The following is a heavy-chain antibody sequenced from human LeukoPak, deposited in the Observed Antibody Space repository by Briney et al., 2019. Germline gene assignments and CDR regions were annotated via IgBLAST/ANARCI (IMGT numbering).Heavy chain of an antibody. Sequence: GGSLRLSCAASGFIFYNYAMSWVRQAPGKGLEWVSSISGSGDNTYYADSVKGRFTISRDNSKNTLYLQMNSLRAEDTAVYYCAKDQPLVVTGTNWFDPWGQGTLVTVSS. CDR1: GFIFYNYA. CDR2: ISGSGDNT. D-gene: IGHD2-21*02. J-gene: IGHJ5*02. CDR3: AKDQPLVVTGTNWFDP. V-gene: IGHV3-23*01.